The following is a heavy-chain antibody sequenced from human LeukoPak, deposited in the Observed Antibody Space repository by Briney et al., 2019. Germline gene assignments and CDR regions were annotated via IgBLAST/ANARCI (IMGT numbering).Heavy chain of an antibody. J-gene: IGHJ4*02. V-gene: IGHV3-23*01. CDR3: AKVLTAATGTTERADY. Sequence: GGSLRLSCAASGFTFSSYAMSWVRQAPGKGLEWVSAISGSGGSTYYADSVKGRFTISRDNSKNTLYLQMNSLRAEDTAVYYCAKVLTAATGTTERADYWGQGTLVTVSS. CDR2: ISGSGGST. CDR1: GFTFSSYA. D-gene: IGHD1-1*01.